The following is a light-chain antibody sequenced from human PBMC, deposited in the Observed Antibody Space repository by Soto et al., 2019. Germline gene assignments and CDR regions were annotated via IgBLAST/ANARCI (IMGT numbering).Light chain of an antibody. CDR3: NSYTTGTTWV. Sequence: QSALTQPASVSRSPGQSITISCTGTTSDVGRYNYVSWHQQHPGKAPKLLIFDVSNRPSGVSDRFSGSKSGNTASLTISGLQAEDEADYYCNSYTTGTTWVFGGGTKLTVL. J-gene: IGLJ3*02. V-gene: IGLV2-14*01. CDR1: TSDVGRYNY. CDR2: DVS.